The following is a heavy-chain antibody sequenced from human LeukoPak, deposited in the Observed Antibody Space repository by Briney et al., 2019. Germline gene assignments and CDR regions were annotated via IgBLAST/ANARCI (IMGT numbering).Heavy chain of an antibody. CDR2: INPSGGST. J-gene: IGHJ4*02. Sequence: WASVTVSCKASGYTFTSYYMHWVRQAPGQGLEWMGLINPSGGSTSYAQKFQGRVTMTRDTSTSTVYMELSSLRSEDTAVYYCARAGSYDSSGYYYPPLDYWGQGTLVTVSS. D-gene: IGHD3-22*01. CDR1: GYTFTSYY. CDR3: ARAGSYDSSGYYYPPLDY. V-gene: IGHV1-46*01.